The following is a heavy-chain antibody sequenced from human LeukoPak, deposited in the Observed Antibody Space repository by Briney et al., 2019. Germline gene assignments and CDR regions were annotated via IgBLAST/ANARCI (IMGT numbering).Heavy chain of an antibody. CDR1: GESFSEYY. CDR2: INHSGGT. Sequence: SETLSLTCAGYGESFSEYYWSWLRQPPGKGLEWIGQINHSGGTNYHPSLKTRVTISLDTSKNQVSLKLRSVTAADTAVYYCAFEGPVSGYAFDHWGQGALVAVSS. CDR3: AFEGPVSGYAFDH. J-gene: IGHJ5*02. V-gene: IGHV4-34*01. D-gene: IGHD5-12*01.